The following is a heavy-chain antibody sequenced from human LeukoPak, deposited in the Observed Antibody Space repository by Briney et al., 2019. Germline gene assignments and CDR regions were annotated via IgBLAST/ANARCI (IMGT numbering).Heavy chain of an antibody. V-gene: IGHV1-3*01. CDR3: ARAEYSSSSFDY. CDR1: GYTFTSYA. J-gene: IGHJ4*02. CDR2: INAGNGNT. D-gene: IGHD6-6*01. Sequence: ASVKVSCKASGYTFTSYAMHWVRQAPGQRLEWMGWINAGNGNTKYSQKFQGRVTITRDTSTSTAYMELRSLRSDDTAVYYCARAEYSSSSFDYWGQGTLVTVSS.